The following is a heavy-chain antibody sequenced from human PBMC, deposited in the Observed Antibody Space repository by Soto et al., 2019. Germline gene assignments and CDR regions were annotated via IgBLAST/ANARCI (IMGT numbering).Heavy chain of an antibody. CDR3: ARKYYDYVWGSYRFNWFDP. CDR1: GGSISSSNW. D-gene: IGHD3-16*02. V-gene: IGHV4-4*02. Sequence: QVQLQESGPGLVKPSGTLSLTCAVSGGSISSSNWWSWVRQPPGKGLEWIGEIYHSGSTNYNPSLKSRVTISVDKSKNQFSLKLSSVTAADTAVYYCARKYYDYVWGSYRFNWFDPWGQGTLVTVSS. CDR2: IYHSGST. J-gene: IGHJ5*02.